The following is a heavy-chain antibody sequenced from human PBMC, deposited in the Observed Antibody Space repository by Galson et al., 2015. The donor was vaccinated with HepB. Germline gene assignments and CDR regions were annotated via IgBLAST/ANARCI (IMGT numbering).Heavy chain of an antibody. CDR1: GGTFSSYA. CDR3: ARVKSSVVPAAAYMDV. Sequence: SVKVSCKASGGTFSSYAISWVRQAPGQGLEWMGGIIPIFGTANYAQKFQGRVTITADESTSTAYMELSSLRSEDTAVYYCARVKSSVVPAAAYMDVWGQGTTVTVSS. V-gene: IGHV1-69*13. CDR2: IIPIFGTA. D-gene: IGHD2-2*01. J-gene: IGHJ6*02.